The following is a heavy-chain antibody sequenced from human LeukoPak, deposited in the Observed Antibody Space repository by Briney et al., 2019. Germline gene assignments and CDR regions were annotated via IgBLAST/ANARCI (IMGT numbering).Heavy chain of an antibody. Sequence: SETLSLTCTVSGGSISSYYWSWIRQPPGKGLEWIGYIYYSGSTNYNPSLKSRVTISVDTSKNQFSLKLSSGTAADTAVYYCAVGYSSGWYGYWGQGTLVTVSS. CDR2: IYYSGST. CDR3: AVGYSSGWYGY. V-gene: IGHV4-59*08. J-gene: IGHJ4*02. CDR1: GGSISSYY. D-gene: IGHD6-19*01.